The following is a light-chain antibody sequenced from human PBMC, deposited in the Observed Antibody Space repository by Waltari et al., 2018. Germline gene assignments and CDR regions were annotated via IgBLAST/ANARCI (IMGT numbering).Light chain of an antibody. Sequence: SYELTQPPSVSVSPGQTASITCSGDKLGDKYPSWYQQKPGQSPVLVIYQDSKRPSGIPERFSGSNSGNTATLTISGTQAMDEADYYCQAWDSSTHYVFGTGTKVTVL. V-gene: IGLV3-1*01. J-gene: IGLJ1*01. CDR3: QAWDSSTHYV. CDR1: KLGDKY. CDR2: QDS.